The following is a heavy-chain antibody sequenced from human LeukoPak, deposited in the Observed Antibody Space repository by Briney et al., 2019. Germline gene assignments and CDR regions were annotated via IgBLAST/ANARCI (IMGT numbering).Heavy chain of an antibody. CDR1: GFTLSSYW. CDR3: ARGRGYCSGGSCHMDV. V-gene: IGHV3-74*01. CDR2: INSDGSST. Sequence: PGGSLRLSCAASGFTLSSYWMHWVRQAPGKALVWVSRINSDGSSTSYADSVKGRFTNSRDNAKNTLHLHMNTLIAEDTAAYYCARGRGYCSGGSCHMDVWGKGTTVTVSS. D-gene: IGHD2-15*01. J-gene: IGHJ6*03.